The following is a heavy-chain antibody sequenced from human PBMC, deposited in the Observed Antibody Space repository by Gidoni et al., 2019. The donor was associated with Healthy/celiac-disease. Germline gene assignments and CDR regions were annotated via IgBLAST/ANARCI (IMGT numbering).Heavy chain of an antibody. CDR3: ARELGFDGSGSYSHGMDV. D-gene: IGHD3-10*01. J-gene: IGHJ6*02. V-gene: IGHV4-38-2*02. Sequence: QVQLQESGPGLVKPSATLSLTCAVSGYSISSGYYWGWIRQPPGKGLEWIGSIYHSGSTYYNPSLKSRVTISVDTSKNQFSLKLSSVTAADTAVYYCARELGFDGSGSYSHGMDVWGQGTTVTVSS. CDR1: GYSISSGYY. CDR2: IYHSGST.